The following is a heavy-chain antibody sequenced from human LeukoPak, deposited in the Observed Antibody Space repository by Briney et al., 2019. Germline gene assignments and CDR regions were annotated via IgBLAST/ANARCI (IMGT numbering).Heavy chain of an antibody. V-gene: IGHV3-74*01. Sequence: GGSLRLSCAASGFTFSSYWMHWVRQAPGKGLVWVSRINSDGSSTSYADSVKGRFTISRDNAKNSLHLQMNSLRAEDTAVYYCVRDNPRCCGVIPANIDDYWGQGTLVTVSS. J-gene: IGHJ4*02. CDR2: INSDGSST. D-gene: IGHD2-21*01. CDR3: VRDNPRCCGVIPANIDDY. CDR1: GFTFSSYW.